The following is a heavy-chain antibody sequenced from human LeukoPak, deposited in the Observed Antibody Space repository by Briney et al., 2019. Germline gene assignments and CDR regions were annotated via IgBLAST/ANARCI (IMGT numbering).Heavy chain of an antibody. V-gene: IGHV3-23*01. CDR1: GFTFSSYA. J-gene: IGHJ4*02. CDR3: ARGGSGWDY. D-gene: IGHD6-19*01. Sequence: GGSLRLSCAASGFTFSSYAMTWVRQAPGKGLEWVSAISGSGGGTYYADSVKGRFTISRDNPKNTLFLQMNSLRAEDTAVYYCARGGSGWDYWGQGTLVTVSS. CDR2: ISGSGGGT.